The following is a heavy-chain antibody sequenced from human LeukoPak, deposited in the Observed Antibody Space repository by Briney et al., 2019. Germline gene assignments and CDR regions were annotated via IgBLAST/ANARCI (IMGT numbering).Heavy chain of an antibody. V-gene: IGHV4-39*07. CDR3: ARPYYGSGSYSD. J-gene: IGHJ4*02. CDR2: IYYSGST. D-gene: IGHD3-10*01. CDR1: GGSISSSSYY. Sequence: SETLSLTCTVSGGSISSSSYYWGWIRQPPGKGLEWIGSIYYSGSTYCNPSLKSRVTISVDTSKNQFSLKLSSVTAADTAVYYCARPYYGSGSYSDWGQGTLVTVSS.